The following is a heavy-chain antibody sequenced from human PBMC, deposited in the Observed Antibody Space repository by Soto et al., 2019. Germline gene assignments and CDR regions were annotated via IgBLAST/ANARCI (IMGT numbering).Heavy chain of an antibody. CDR1: GFSFDDYA. Sequence: GGSLRLSCAASGFSFDDYAMHWVRQAPGKGLEWASGISWNSGTIGYADSVKGRFTISRDNAKNSLYLQMNSLRAEDTALYYCAKSTGGTANGMGVWGQGTTVTVSS. D-gene: IGHD2-8*02. CDR2: ISWNSGTI. V-gene: IGHV3-9*01. J-gene: IGHJ6*02. CDR3: AKSTGGTANGMGV.